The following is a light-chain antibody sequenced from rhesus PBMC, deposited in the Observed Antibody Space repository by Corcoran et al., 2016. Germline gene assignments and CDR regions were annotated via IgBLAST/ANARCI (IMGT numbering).Light chain of an antibody. CDR1: VSVGSY. Sequence: EIVMTQSPATLSLSPGETATLSCRASVSVGSYLAWYQQKPGQAPKLLVHSASFRATGIPDRFSGSGLRTEFTHTINSLGPEDVEVYNCQQYNDLLPTFGGGTKVEVK. J-gene: IGKJ4*01. V-gene: IGKV3-40*03. CDR3: QQYNDLLPT. CDR2: SAS.